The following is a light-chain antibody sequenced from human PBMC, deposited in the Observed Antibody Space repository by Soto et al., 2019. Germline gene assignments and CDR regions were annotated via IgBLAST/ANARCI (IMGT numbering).Light chain of an antibody. V-gene: IGLV1-36*01. J-gene: IGLJ3*02. Sequence: QSVLTQPPSVSEAPRQRVTISCSGSSSNIGNNAVNWYQQLPGKAPKLLIYYDDLLPSGVSNRFSGSKSGNTASLTISGLQAEDEADYYCCSYAGSSTSGVFGGGTKLTVL. CDR2: YDD. CDR1: SSNIGNNA. CDR3: CSYAGSSTSGV.